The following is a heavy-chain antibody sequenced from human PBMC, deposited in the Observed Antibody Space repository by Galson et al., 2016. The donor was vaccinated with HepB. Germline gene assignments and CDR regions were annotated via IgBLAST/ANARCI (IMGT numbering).Heavy chain of an antibody. CDR1: GYSLTAYN. Sequence: SVKVSCKASGYSLTAYNMHWVRQAPGQGLEWMGRINPNSGVTDTAQNLHGRVTMTRDTSISTAYLELSKLTSDDTAIYYCARGNYWNYLDFWGQGALLTVSS. D-gene: IGHD4-11*01. J-gene: IGHJ4*02. CDR3: ARGNYWNYLDF. CDR2: INPNSGVT. V-gene: IGHV1-2*06.